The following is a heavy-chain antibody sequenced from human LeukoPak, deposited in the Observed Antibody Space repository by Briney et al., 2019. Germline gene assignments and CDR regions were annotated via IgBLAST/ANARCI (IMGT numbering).Heavy chain of an antibody. D-gene: IGHD5-24*01. J-gene: IGHJ4*02. CDR2: ISYSSTFI. CDR1: GFNFSTFS. Sequence: GGSLRLPCEGSGFNFSTFSLNWVRQAPGKGLEWVASISYSSTFIDYADSVKGRFTISRDNTQNSVYLQMNSLRDDDTAAYFCARGGDGYNSYLDFWGQGTLLTVSS. V-gene: IGHV3-21*06. CDR3: ARGGDGYNSYLDF.